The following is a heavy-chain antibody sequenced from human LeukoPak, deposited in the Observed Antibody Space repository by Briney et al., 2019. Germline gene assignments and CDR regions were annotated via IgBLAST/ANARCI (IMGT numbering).Heavy chain of an antibody. D-gene: IGHD3-16*01. J-gene: IGHJ4*02. CDR1: GGSFSGYY. Sequence: PSETLSLTCAVYGGSFSGYYRSWIRQPPGKGLEWIGEINHSGSTNYNPSLKSRVTISVDTSKNQFSLKLSSVTAADTAVYYCARSWGFPLDYWGQGTLVTVSS. V-gene: IGHV4-34*01. CDR3: ARSWGFPLDY. CDR2: INHSGST.